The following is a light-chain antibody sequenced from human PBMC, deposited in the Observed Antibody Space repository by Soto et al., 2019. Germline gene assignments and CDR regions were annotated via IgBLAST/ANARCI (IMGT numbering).Light chain of an antibody. CDR3: QQYSSYWT. V-gene: IGKV1-5*03. CDR1: QSISTW. J-gene: IGKJ1*01. CDR2: KAS. Sequence: DIQMTQSPSTLSASVGDRVTITCRASQSISTWLAWYQQKPGKAPKLLIYKASTLEGGVPSRFSGSGSGTEFTLTISSLQPDDSATYYCQQYSSYWTFGQGTKVEI.